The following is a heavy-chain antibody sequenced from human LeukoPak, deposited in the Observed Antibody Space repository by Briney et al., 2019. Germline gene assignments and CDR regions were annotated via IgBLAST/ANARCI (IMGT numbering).Heavy chain of an antibody. D-gene: IGHD4-17*01. V-gene: IGHV4-34*01. CDR1: GGSFSGYY. CDR2: INHSGST. CDR3: ARTTVTRYYYYGMDV. Sequence: SETLSLTCAVYGGSFSGYYWSWVRQPPGKGLEWVGEINHSGSTNYNPSLKSRVTISVDTSKNQFSLKLSSVTAADTAVYYCARTTVTRYYYYGMDVWGQGTTVTVSS. J-gene: IGHJ6*02.